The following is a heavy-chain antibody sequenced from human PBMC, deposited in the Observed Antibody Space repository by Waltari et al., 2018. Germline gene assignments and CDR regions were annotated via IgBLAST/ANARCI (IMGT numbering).Heavy chain of an antibody. CDR1: GFTFGDDA. J-gene: IGHJ4*02. CDR3: TKQITAAAGTLDYFDY. D-gene: IGHD6-13*01. V-gene: IGHV3-49*03. CDR2: IRSKAYGGTT. Sequence: EVQLVESGGGLVQQGRSLRLSCTASGFTFGDDAMSWFRQAPGKGLEWVGFIRSKAYGGTTEYSASVKGRFTISRDDSKSIAYLQMNSLKTEDTAVYYCTKQITAAAGTLDYFDYWGQGTLVTVSS.